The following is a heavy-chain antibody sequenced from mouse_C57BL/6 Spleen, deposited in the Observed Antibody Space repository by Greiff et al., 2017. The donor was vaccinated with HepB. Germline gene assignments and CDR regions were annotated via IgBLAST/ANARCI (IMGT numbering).Heavy chain of an antibody. CDR2: ISYDGSN. J-gene: IGHJ3*01. Sequence: EVQRVESGPGLVKPSQSLSLTCSVTGYSITSGYYWNWIRQFPGNKLEWMGYISYDGSNNYNPSLKNRISITRDTSKNQVFLNLNSVTTEDTATYYCASDGIYDGYLFAYWGQGTLVTVSA. CDR3: ASDGIYDGYLFAY. V-gene: IGHV3-6*01. D-gene: IGHD2-3*01. CDR1: GYSITSGYY.